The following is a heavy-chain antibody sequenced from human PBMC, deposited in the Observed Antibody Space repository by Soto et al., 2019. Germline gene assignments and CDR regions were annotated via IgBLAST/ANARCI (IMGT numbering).Heavy chain of an antibody. V-gene: IGHV4-31*03. D-gene: IGHD6-13*01. Sequence: PSETLSLTCTVSGGSISSGGYYWSWIRQHPGKGLEWIGYIYYSGSTYYNPSLKSRVTISVDTSKNQFSLKLSSVTAADTAVYYCSSHSSSWTIDYWGRGTPVTVSS. J-gene: IGHJ4*02. CDR3: SSHSSSWTIDY. CDR2: IYYSGST. CDR1: GGSISSGGYY.